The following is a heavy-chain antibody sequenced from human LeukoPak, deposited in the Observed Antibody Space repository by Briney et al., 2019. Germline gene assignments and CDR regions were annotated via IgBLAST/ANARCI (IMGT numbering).Heavy chain of an antibody. Sequence: ASVMVSCRASGYTFVRHGVNWVRQAPGQGLEWMGWISAYDAKTHYAERLQGRVTMTTDTSTSTVYMELRSLRSDDTAVYYCAKAAVDYYYYMDVWGKGTTVTVSS. CDR1: GYTFVRHG. V-gene: IGHV1-18*01. J-gene: IGHJ6*03. D-gene: IGHD6-13*01. CDR2: ISAYDAKT. CDR3: AKAAVDYYYYMDV.